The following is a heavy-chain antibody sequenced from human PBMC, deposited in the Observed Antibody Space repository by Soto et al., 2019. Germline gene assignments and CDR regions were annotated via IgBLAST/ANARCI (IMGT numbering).Heavy chain of an antibody. J-gene: IGHJ5*02. D-gene: IGHD2-15*01. CDR3: ARGRVVVVVAATPRDWFDP. V-gene: IGHV4-34*01. CDR2: INHSGST. Sequence: QVQLQQWGAGLLKPSETLSLTCAVYGGSFSGYYWSWIRQPPGKGLEWIGEINHSGSTNYNPSLRSRVTVSVDTSKNQFSLRLSSVTAADTAVYYCARGRVVVVVAATPRDWFDPWGQGTLDTVSS. CDR1: GGSFSGYY.